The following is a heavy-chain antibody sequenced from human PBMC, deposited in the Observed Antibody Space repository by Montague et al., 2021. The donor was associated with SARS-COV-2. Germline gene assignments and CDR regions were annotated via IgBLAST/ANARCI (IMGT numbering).Heavy chain of an antibody. CDR3: AKDPCLLGFNELVYDAFDV. V-gene: IGHV3-23*01. J-gene: IGHJ3*01. CDR2: IRGSGGST. D-gene: IGHD5/OR15-5a*01. Sequence: SLRLSCAASRLTFSSYAMSWVRQAPGKGLEWLTGIRGSGGSTCYADFVKGRFTISRDNSKKTLYLQMNSLRPEDTAVYYCAKDPCLLGFNELVYDAFDVWGQGTMVTVS. CDR1: RLTFSSYA.